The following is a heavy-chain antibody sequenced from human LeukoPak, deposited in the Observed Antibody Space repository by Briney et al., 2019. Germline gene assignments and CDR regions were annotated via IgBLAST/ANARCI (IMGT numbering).Heavy chain of an antibody. CDR2: ISAYNGNT. CDR1: GYTFTSYG. J-gene: IGHJ4*02. D-gene: IGHD6-19*01. CDR3: ARDLRGRSPEIAVAGPFDY. Sequence: GASVKVSCKASGYTFTSYGISWVRQAPGQGLEWMGWISAYNGNTNYAQKLQGRVTMTTDTSTSTAYMELRSLRSDDTAVYYCARDLRGRSPEIAVAGPFDYWGQGTLVTVSS. V-gene: IGHV1-18*01.